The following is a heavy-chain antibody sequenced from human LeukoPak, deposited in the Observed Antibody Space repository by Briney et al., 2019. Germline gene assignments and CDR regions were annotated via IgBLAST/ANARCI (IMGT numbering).Heavy chain of an antibody. CDR2: IIPIFGSP. V-gene: IGHV1-69*13. J-gene: IGHJ6*02. CDR1: GGTISSYA. Sequence: ASVKVSCKASGGTISSYATSWLQQAPGQGLEWMGGIIPIFGSPSYPQKFQDRLTITADESTSTACMELSSLRFEDTAVYYCASRYCSTDSCRSSTYYYYGMDVWGQGTTVTVSS. CDR3: ASRYCSTDSCRSSTYYYYGMDV. D-gene: IGHD2-2*01.